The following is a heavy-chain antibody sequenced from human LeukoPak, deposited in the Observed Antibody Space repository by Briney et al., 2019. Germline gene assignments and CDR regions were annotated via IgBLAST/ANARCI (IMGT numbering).Heavy chain of an antibody. CDR2: INRDGSEI. V-gene: IGHV3-7*03. D-gene: IGHD3-22*01. Sequence: PGGSLRLSCAASGFTFSMSWMTWVRQAPGKGLEWVASINRDGSEIHYVDSVKGRFTISRDNAKDSLYLQMNSLRAEDTALYYRAKSTSYDSSGYSDYWGQGTLVTVSS. J-gene: IGHJ4*02. CDR3: AKSTSYDSSGYSDY. CDR1: GFTFSMSW.